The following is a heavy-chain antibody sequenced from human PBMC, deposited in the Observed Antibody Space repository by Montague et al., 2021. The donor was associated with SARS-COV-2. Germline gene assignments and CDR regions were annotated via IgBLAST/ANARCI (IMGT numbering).Heavy chain of an antibody. V-gene: IGHV2-5*02. J-gene: IGHJ6*02. D-gene: IGHD3-3*01. CDR2: IYWDDDK. CDR3: AHSGVGYFYYGMDV. Sequence: PALVKPTQTLTLTCTFSGFSLSTSGVGVGWIRQPPGKALEWLALIYWDDDKRYSPSLKSRLTITKDTSKNQVVLTMTNMDPVGTATYYCAHSGVGYFYYGMDVWGQGTTVTVSS. CDR1: GFSLSTSGVG.